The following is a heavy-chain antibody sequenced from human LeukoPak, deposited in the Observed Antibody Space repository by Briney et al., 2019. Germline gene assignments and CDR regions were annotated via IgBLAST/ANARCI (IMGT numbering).Heavy chain of an antibody. Sequence: PGXGLEWFAYIYYSGSTNYTPSLKSRVTISVDTSKNQFSLKLSSVTAADTAVYYCARGGYSSSWTPVNWGQGTLVTVSS. CDR2: IYYSGST. CDR3: ARGGYSSSWTPVN. D-gene: IGHD6-13*01. J-gene: IGHJ4*02. V-gene: IGHV4-59*01.